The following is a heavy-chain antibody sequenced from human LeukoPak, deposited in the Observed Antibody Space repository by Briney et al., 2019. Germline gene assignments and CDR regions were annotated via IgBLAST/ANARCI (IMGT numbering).Heavy chain of an antibody. J-gene: IGHJ4*02. D-gene: IGHD3-16*02. V-gene: IGHV4-34*01. CDR3: ARGPTFGGVIALYYFDY. CDR2: INHSGST. Sequence: PSETLSLTCAVYGGSFSGYYWSSIRQPPGKGLEWIGEINHSGSTNYNPSLKSRVTISVDTSKNQFSLKLSSVTAADTAVYYCARGPTFGGVIALYYFDYWGQGTLVTVSS. CDR1: GGSFSGYY.